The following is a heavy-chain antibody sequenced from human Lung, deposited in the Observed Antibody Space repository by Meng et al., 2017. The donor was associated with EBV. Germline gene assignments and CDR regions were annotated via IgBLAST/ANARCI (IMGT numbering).Heavy chain of an antibody. D-gene: IGHD5-12*01. V-gene: IGHV1-69*06. CDR1: GDSFENFV. Sequence: QVQLVQLGAEVKKPGSWMMVSCKGSGDSFENFVISWVRQAPGQGLEWMGGIIPVFGETNYAQKFQGRVTFIADNSTSTVYMELSSLKSDDTAVYYCGSRRGYTGYIIDSWGQGTLVTVSS. CDR2: IIPVFGET. CDR3: GSRRGYTGYIIDS. J-gene: IGHJ4*02.